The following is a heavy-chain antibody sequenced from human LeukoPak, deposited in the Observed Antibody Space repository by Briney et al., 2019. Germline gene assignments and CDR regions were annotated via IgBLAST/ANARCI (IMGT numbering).Heavy chain of an antibody. D-gene: IGHD3-22*01. V-gene: IGHV3-23*01. CDR2: ISGSGAYT. CDR3: AASSGYYYTAFRY. J-gene: IGHJ4*02. Sequence: GGTLRLSCAASGFTFSSYGMSWVRQAPGKGLEWVSGISGSGAYTYYADSVKGRFTISRDSSKNTLYLQMNSLRADDTAVYYCAASSGYYYTAFRYWGQGTLVTVSS. CDR1: GFTFSSYG.